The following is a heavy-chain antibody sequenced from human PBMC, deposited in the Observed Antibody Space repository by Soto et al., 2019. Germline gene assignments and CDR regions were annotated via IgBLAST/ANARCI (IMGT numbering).Heavy chain of an antibody. V-gene: IGHV1-18*01. CDR1: GYTFTSYG. D-gene: IGHD2-2*01. CDR3: ARDSGRSDVVPAAISAMDV. CDR2: ISAYNGNT. J-gene: IGHJ6*02. Sequence: ASVKVSCKASGYTFTSYGISWVRQAPGQGLEWMGWISAYNGNTNYAQKLQGRVTMTTDTSTSTAYMELSSLRSEDTAVYYCARDSGRSDVVPAAISAMDVWGQGTTVTVSS.